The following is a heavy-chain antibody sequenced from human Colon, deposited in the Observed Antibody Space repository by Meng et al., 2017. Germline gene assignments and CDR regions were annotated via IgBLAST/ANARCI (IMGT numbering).Heavy chain of an antibody. Sequence: ISLKQSGPQVVTPTPTRTLTCTFSGTSIPTSGEGVGWIRQPPGKALEWLALVYWDGDSRYSPSLRNRLTITKDTSRNQVVLTMTNVDPVDTGTYFCFHSSDHLIYASSWGQGTLVTVSS. CDR1: GTSIPTSGEG. V-gene: IGHV2-5*02. D-gene: IGHD3/OR15-3a*01. CDR3: FHSSDHLIYASS. CDR2: VYWDGDS. J-gene: IGHJ5*02.